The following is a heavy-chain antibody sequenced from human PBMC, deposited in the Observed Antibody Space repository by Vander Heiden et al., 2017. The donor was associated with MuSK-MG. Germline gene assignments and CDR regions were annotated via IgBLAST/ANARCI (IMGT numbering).Heavy chain of an antibody. CDR2: IYHRGST. CDR3: ARVVGRFLDY. V-gene: IGHV4-38-2*02. Sequence: QVQLQASGPGLVKPSETLSPTCTVPGFSISSGSYWGWIRQPPGKGLEWVGIIYHRGSTYSNPSLKIRVTISVDTSKNQFSLKLSSVTAADTAVYYCARVVGRFLDYCGQGTLVTVSS. CDR1: GFSISSGSY. D-gene: IGHD2-21*01. J-gene: IGHJ4*02.